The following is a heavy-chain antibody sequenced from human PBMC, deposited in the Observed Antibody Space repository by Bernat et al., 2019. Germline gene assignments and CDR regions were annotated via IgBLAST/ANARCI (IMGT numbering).Heavy chain of an antibody. CDR3: AKGGPGDMVRGAIIV. Sequence: QVQLVESGGGVVQPGTSLRLSCAASGFTFSSYGMHWVRQAPGKGLEWVAIISYDGSNKYYADSVKGRFTISRDNSKNTLYLQMNSLRAEDTAVDYCAKGGPGDMVRGAIIVWGQGTLVTVSS. J-gene: IGHJ4*02. D-gene: IGHD3-10*01. CDR1: GFTFSSYG. CDR2: ISYDGSNK. V-gene: IGHV3-30*18.